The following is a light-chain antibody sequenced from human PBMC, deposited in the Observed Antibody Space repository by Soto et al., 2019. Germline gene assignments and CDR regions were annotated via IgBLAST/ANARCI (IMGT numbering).Light chain of an antibody. V-gene: IGLV1-44*01. CDR2: SYN. CDR1: SSNIGTTT. J-gene: IGLJ2*01. Sequence: QSVLTQSPSASGTLGQRVTISCSGSSSNIGTTTVNWYQQLPGTAPKLLIYSYNQRPSGVPDRFSGSKSGTSASLAISGLQSEDEADYYCAAWDDRLKGVLFGGGTKLTVL. CDR3: AAWDDRLKGVL.